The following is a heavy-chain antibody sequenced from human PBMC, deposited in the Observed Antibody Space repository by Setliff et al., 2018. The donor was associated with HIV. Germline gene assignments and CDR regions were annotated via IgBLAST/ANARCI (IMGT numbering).Heavy chain of an antibody. D-gene: IGHD3-10*01. V-gene: IGHV4-28*01. J-gene: IGHJ2*01. CDR1: GYSISSSYW. Sequence: SETLSLTCTVSGYSISSSYWWGWIRQPPGKGLEWIGYIYNNRGTYYNPSLKSRVTMSVDTSNNQFSLKLRSVTAVDTAVYYCARSPLWFGKADWYVDLWGRGTLVTVSS. CDR3: ARSPLWFGKADWYVDL. CDR2: IYNNRGT.